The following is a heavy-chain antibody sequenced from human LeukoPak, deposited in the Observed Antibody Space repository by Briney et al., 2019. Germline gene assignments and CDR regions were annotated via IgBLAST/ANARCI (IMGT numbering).Heavy chain of an antibody. D-gene: IGHD2-8*01. J-gene: IGHJ4*02. V-gene: IGHV3-15*01. Sequence: PGGSLRLSCAASGFTFSNAWMSWVRQAPGKGLEWVGRIKSKTDGGTTGYAAPVKDRFTISRDDSKSTLYLQMNSLKTEDTAVYYCTTDRDASEPDYWGQGTLVTVSS. CDR2: IKSKTDGGTT. CDR3: TTDRDASEPDY. CDR1: GFTFSNAW.